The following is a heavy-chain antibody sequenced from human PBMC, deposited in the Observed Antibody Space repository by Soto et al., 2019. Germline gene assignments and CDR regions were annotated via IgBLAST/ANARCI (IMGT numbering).Heavy chain of an antibody. Sequence: KQSQTLSLTCAVYGGSFSGYYWSWIRQPPGKGLEWIGEINHSGSTNYNPSLKSRVTISVDTSKNQFSLKLSSVTAADTAVYYCARAPLPKGCSGGSCYPPVAFDYWGQGTLVTVSS. CDR3: ARAPLPKGCSGGSCYPPVAFDY. J-gene: IGHJ4*02. CDR2: INHSGST. V-gene: IGHV4-34*01. D-gene: IGHD2-15*01. CDR1: GGSFSGYY.